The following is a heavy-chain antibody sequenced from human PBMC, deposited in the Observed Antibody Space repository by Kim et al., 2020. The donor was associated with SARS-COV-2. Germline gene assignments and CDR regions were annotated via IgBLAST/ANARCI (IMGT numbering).Heavy chain of an antibody. D-gene: IGHD3-22*01. V-gene: IGHV4-34*01. CDR1: GGSFSGYY. J-gene: IGHJ4*02. Sequence: SETLSLTCAVYGGSFSGYYWSWIRQPPGKGLEWIGEINHSGSTNYNPSLKSRVTISVDTSKNQFSLKLSSVTAADTAVYYCARRTAGINYYDSSGYYTFDYWGQGTLVTVSS. CDR3: ARRTAGINYYDSSGYYTFDY. CDR2: INHSGST.